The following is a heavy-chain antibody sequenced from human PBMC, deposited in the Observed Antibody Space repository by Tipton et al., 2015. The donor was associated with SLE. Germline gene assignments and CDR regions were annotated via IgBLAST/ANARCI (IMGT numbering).Heavy chain of an antibody. Sequence: TLSLTCTVSGGSVSSYYWSWIRQTPGKGLEWIAYIYYGGSTDYNPSLRSRVTTSVDTSKNQFSLNLSSVTAADTAVYYCARPLGDCSSASCYAVTNWFDPWGQGTLGTVSS. CDR3: ARPLGDCSSASCYAVTNWFDP. D-gene: IGHD2-2*01. V-gene: IGHV4-59*02. J-gene: IGHJ5*02. CDR1: GGSVSSYY. CDR2: IYYGGST.